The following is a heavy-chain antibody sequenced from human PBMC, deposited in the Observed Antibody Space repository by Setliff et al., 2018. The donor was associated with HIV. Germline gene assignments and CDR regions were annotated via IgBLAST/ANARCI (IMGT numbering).Heavy chain of an antibody. CDR2: MNPNSGNT. J-gene: IGHJ4*02. V-gene: IGHV1-8*02. D-gene: IGHD2-2*01. CDR1: GYTFRSYD. Sequence: ASVTVSCKASGYTFRSYDINWVRQATGQGLEWMGWMNPNSGNTGYAQKPQGRVTMTTDTSTSTAYMELRSLRSDDTAVYYCARGPPIVVVPAALLTFDYWGQGTLVTVSS. CDR3: ARGPPIVVVPAALLTFDY.